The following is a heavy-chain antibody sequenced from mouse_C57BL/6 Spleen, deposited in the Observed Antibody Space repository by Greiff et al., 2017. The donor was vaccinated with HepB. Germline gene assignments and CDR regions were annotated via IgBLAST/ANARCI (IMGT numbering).Heavy chain of an antibody. CDR3: ARSGEDSTFDV. CDR2: IYPGGGYT. CDR1: GYTFTNYW. J-gene: IGHJ1*03. V-gene: IGHV1-63*01. D-gene: IGHD3-1*01. Sequence: QVQLQHSGAELVRPGTSVKMSCKASGYTFTNYWIGWAKQRPGHGLEWIGDIYPGGGYTNYNEKFKGKATLTADKSSSTAYMQFSSLTSEDSAIYYCARSGEDSTFDVWGTGTTVTVSS.